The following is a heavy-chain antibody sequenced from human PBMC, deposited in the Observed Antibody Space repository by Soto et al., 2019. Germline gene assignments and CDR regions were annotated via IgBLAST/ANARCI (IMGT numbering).Heavy chain of an antibody. CDR1: GFNFRNAW. D-gene: IGHD3-22*01. Sequence: GGSLRLSGAASGFNFRNAWMSWVRQAPGKGLEWVGRIKSKTDGGTTDHGAPVKGRFTISRDDSTNTLYLHMSSLKTEDTAVYYSLYYYDSSGFQVDYWGQGTPVTVSS. CDR3: LYYYDSSGFQVDY. CDR2: IKSKTDGGTT. J-gene: IGHJ4*02. V-gene: IGHV3-15*01.